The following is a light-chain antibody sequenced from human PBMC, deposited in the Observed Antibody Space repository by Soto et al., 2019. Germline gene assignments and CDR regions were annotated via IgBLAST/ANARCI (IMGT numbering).Light chain of an antibody. CDR3: SSRAGSAPYV. V-gene: IGLV2-8*01. Sequence: QSALTQPPSASGSPGPSVTISCTGTSSDVGGYNYVSWYQQHPGKAPKLMVYEVTKRPSGVPDRFSGSKSGNTASLTVSGLQADDESDYCCSSRAGSAPYVFGTGTKLTVL. J-gene: IGLJ1*01. CDR1: SSDVGGYNY. CDR2: EVT.